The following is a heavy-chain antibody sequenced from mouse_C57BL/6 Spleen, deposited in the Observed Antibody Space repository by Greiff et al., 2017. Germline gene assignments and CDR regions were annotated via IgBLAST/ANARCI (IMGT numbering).Heavy chain of an antibody. J-gene: IGHJ2*01. Sequence: QVQLKESGAELVKPGASVKISCKASGYAFSSYWMNWVKQRPGKGLEWIGQIYPGDGDTNYNGKFKGKATLTADKSSSTAYMQLSSLTSEDSAVYFCARNPLYGFDYWGQGTTLTVSS. V-gene: IGHV1-80*01. D-gene: IGHD1-1*01. CDR3: ARNPLYGFDY. CDR1: GYAFSSYW. CDR2: IYPGDGDT.